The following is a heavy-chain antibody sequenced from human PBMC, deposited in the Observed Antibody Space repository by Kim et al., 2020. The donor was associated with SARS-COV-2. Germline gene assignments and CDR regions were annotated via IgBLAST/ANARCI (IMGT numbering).Heavy chain of an antibody. V-gene: IGHV1-18*04. CDR1: GYTFTSYG. CDR2: ISAYNGNT. J-gene: IGHJ6*02. D-gene: IGHD3-10*01. CDR3: ARYYYGSGTSLYYYYGMDV. Sequence: ASVKVSCKASGYTFTSYGISWVRQAPGQGLEWMGWISAYNGNTNYAQKLQGRVTMTTDTSTSTAYMELRSLRSDDTAVYYCARYYYGSGTSLYYYYGMDVWGQGTTVTVSS.